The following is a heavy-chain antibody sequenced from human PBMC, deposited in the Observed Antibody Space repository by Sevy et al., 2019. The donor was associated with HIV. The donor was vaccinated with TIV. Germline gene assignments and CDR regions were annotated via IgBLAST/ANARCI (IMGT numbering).Heavy chain of an antibody. Sequence: LSLTCAASGFTFSSSWMHWVRQVPGKGLVWVSRINSDGGSISYADSVKGRFTISRDNAKKTLYLQMNSLRAEDTAMYFCARGTRGTFDSWGQGALVTVSS. CDR3: ARGTRGTFDS. CDR1: GFTFSSSW. D-gene: IGHD1-1*01. J-gene: IGHJ4*02. V-gene: IGHV3-74*01. CDR2: INSDGGSI.